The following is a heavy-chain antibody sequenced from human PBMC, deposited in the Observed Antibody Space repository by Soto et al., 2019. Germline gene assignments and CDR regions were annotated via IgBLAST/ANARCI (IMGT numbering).Heavy chain of an antibody. Sequence: GGSLRLSCAASGFTFSTYCMHWVRHTPGTGLVWVSRTCRYGRELYYADSVKGRFTISRDDAKNTLYLQMDSLRVEDTGIYYCVRGTTAWRGMDYWGQGALVTVSS. CDR2: TCRYGREL. V-gene: IGHV3-74*01. CDR1: GFTFSTYC. D-gene: IGHD1-1*01. CDR3: VRGTTAWRGMDY. J-gene: IGHJ4*02.